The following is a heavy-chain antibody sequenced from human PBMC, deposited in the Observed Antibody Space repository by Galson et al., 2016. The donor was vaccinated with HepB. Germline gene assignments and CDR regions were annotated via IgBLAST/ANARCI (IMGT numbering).Heavy chain of an antibody. Sequence: SLRLSCAASGFTFSSYGMHWVRQAPGKGLEWVAVIWYDGSNKYYADSVKGRFTISRDNSKNTLYLQMNSLRVEDTAVYYCARGITYSYGEAFDYWGQGTLVTVSS. D-gene: IGHD5-18*01. V-gene: IGHV3-33*01. J-gene: IGHJ4*02. CDR3: ARGITYSYGEAFDY. CDR1: GFTFSSYG. CDR2: IWYDGSNK.